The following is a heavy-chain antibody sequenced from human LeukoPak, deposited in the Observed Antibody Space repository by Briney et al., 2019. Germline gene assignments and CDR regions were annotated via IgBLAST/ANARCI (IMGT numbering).Heavy chain of an antibody. V-gene: IGHV3-53*05. D-gene: IGHD3-3*01. J-gene: IGHJ4*02. CDR1: GFTVSSNY. Sequence: GGSLRLSCAASGFTVSSNYMSWVRQAPGKGLEWVSVIYSGGSTYYADSVKGRFTISRDNSKNTLYLQMNSLRAEDTAVYYCASPSITIFGVVIPPDYWGQGTLVTVSS. CDR2: IYSGGST. CDR3: ASPSITIFGVVIPPDY.